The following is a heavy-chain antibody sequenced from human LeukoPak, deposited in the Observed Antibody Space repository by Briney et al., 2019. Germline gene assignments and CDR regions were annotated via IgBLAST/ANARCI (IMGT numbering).Heavy chain of an antibody. V-gene: IGHV1-18*01. D-gene: IGHD6-25*01. CDR3: AKGITAAAFDY. Sequence: ASVKVSCKASGYTFTSYGINWVRQAPGQGLGWMGWISAYNGNTDYAQKFQGRVTMTTDTSTSTAYMELRSLRSDDTAVFYCAKGITAAAFDYWGQGTLVTVSS. CDR1: GYTFTSYG. CDR2: ISAYNGNT. J-gene: IGHJ4*02.